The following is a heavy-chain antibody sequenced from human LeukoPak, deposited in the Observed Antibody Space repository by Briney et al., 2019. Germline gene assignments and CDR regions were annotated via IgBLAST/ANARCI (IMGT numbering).Heavy chain of an antibody. CDR2: ISGSGGST. D-gene: IGHD3-22*01. CDR1: GFTFSSYA. CDR3: AKDLRGYYKPIDY. Sequence: SGGSLRLSCAASGFTFSSYAMSWVRQAPGKGLEWVSAISGSGGSTYYADSVKGRFTISRDNSKNTLYLQMNSLRAEDTAVYYCAKDLRGYYKPIDYWGQGTLVTVSS. J-gene: IGHJ4*02. V-gene: IGHV3-23*01.